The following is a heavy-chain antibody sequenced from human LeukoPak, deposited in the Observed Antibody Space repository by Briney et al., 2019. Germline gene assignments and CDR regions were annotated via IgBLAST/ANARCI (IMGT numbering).Heavy chain of an antibody. D-gene: IGHD3-16*02. CDR2: ISYSGNT. J-gene: IGHJ3*02. CDR3: ARRRDYVWGSYRYAFDI. Sequence: SETLSLTCTVSGGSISTYYWSWIRQPPRKGLEWIGYISYSGNTNYNPSLKSRVTMSVDTSKNQFSLKLSSVTAADTAVYYCARRRDYVWGSYRYAFDIWGQGTMVTVSS. V-gene: IGHV4-59*01. CDR1: GGSISTYY.